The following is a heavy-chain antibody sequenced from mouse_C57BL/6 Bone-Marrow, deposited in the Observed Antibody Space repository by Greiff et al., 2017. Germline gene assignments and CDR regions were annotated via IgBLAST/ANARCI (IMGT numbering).Heavy chain of an antibody. CDR2: IYPGSGNT. CDR3: ARGDYGSSYWYFDV. Sequence: QVQLQQSGAELVRPGASVKLSCKASGYTFTDYYINWVKQRPGQGLEWIARIYPGSGNTYYNEKFKGKATLPAEKSSSTAYMQLSSLTSEDSAVYCCARGDYGSSYWYFDVWGTGTTVTVSS. D-gene: IGHD1-1*01. J-gene: IGHJ1*03. V-gene: IGHV1-76*01. CDR1: GYTFTDYY.